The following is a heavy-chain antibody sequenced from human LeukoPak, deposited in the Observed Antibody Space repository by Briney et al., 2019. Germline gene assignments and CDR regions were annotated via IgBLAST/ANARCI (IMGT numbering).Heavy chain of an antibody. D-gene: IGHD1-26*01. CDR3: ARVYSGVYFDY. V-gene: IGHV1-46*01. Sequence: GASVKVSCKASGYTFTSYYMHWVRQAPGQGLEWMGIISTSGGSTTYGQKFQGRVTMTRDMSTSTVYMELSSLRAEDTAVYYCARVYSGVYFDYWGQGTLVTVSS. J-gene: IGHJ4*02. CDR1: GYTFTSYY. CDR2: ISTSGGST.